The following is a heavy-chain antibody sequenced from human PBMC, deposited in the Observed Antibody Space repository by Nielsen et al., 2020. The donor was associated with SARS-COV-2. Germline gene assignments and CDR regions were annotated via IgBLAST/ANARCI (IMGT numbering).Heavy chain of an antibody. D-gene: IGHD3-16*01. CDR1: GGSISSYY. J-gene: IGHJ6*02. CDR2: IRSSVGYK. CDR3: ARVMTDYGWGNWETYHYYGMDV. Sequence: ETLSLTCTVSGGSISSYYWSWVRQAPGKGLEWISSIRSSVGYKYYADSVKGRFTISRDNAENSLYLQMNSLRADDTAIYYCARVMTDYGWGNWETYHYYGMDVWGQGTTVAVSS. V-gene: IGHV3-21*06.